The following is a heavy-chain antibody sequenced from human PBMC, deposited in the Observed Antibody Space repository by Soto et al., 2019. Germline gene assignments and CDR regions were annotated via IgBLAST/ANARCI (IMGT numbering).Heavy chain of an antibody. CDR1: GFTFSSYS. V-gene: IGHV3-48*02. CDR3: ARVKKGWAYCGGDCYSGDAFDI. J-gene: IGHJ3*02. D-gene: IGHD2-21*02. CDR2: ISSSSTI. Sequence: GGSLRLSCAASGFTFSSYSMNWVRQAPGKGLEWVSYISSSSTIYYADSVKGRFTISRDNAKNSLYLQMNSLRDEDTAVYYCARVKKGWAYCGGDCYSGDAFDIWGQGTMVTVSS.